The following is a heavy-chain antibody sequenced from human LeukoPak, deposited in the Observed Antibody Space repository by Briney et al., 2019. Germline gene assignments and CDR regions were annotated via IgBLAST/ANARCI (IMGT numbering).Heavy chain of an antibody. CDR1: GFTFSSYG. Sequence: GGSLRLSCAASGFTFSSYGMHWVRQAPGKGREWVAFIRYDGSNTYYADSVKGRFTISRDNSKNTLYLQMNRLRAEDTAVYYCAIITVTTPSDYWGQGTLVTVSS. J-gene: IGHJ4*02. CDR3: AIITVTTPSDY. V-gene: IGHV3-30*02. CDR2: IRYDGSNT. D-gene: IGHD4-11*01.